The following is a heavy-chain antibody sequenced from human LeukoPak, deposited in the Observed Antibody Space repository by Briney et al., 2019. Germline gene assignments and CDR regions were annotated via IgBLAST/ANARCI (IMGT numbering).Heavy chain of an antibody. J-gene: IGHJ4*02. CDR1: GYSISSGYY. CDR3: ARDHSSSSEDY. D-gene: IGHD6-13*01. Sequence: SETLSLTCTVSGYSISSGYYWGWIRQPPGKGLEWIGYIYYSGSTNYNPSLKSRVTISVDTSKSQFSLKLNSVTAADTAVYYCARDHSSSSEDYWGQGTLVTVSS. CDR2: IYYSGST. V-gene: IGHV4-38-2*02.